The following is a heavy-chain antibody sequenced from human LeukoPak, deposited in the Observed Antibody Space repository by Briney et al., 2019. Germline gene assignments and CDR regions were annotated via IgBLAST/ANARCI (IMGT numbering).Heavy chain of an antibody. V-gene: IGHV1-18*01. D-gene: IGHD3-22*01. CDR3: ARMSVRYYYDSSGYYPIGSIDY. CDR2: ISAYNGNT. J-gene: IGHJ4*02. Sequence: ASVKVSCKASGYTFTSYGISWVRQAPGQGLEWMGWISAYNGNTNYAQKLQGRVTMTTDTSTSTAYMELRSLRSDDTAVYYCARMSVRYYYDSSGYYPIGSIDYWGQGTLVTVSS. CDR1: GYTFTSYG.